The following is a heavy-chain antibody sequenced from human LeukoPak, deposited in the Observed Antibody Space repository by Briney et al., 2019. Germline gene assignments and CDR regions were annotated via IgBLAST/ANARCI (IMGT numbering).Heavy chain of an antibody. D-gene: IGHD1-14*01. CDR3: AREVSADSWYNWFDP. CDR2: INSDGTRT. CDR1: AFTFSSYW. V-gene: IGHV3-74*01. Sequence: GGSLRLSCAASAFTFSSYWMHWVPQAPGKGLVSVSRINSDGTRTRYAGAVKGRFTISRDNAKNTLYLQMSNLRDEDTAVYFCAREVSADSWYNWFDPWGQGNLVTVSS. J-gene: IGHJ5*02.